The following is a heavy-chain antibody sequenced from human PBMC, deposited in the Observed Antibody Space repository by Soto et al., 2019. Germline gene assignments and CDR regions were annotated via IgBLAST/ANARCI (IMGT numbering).Heavy chain of an antibody. CDR2: IDPRSGGT. CDR3: ATDDYGIFPY. D-gene: IGHD3-10*01. Sequence: AAVKVSCKVSGYPFTTYYIHWVRQAPGQGLEWMGWIDPRSGGTVYEQKFQGRVTMTRDTSISTVYMDLSGLTSDDTALYYCATDDYGIFPYWGQGSLVTAPQ. CDR1: GYPFTTYY. V-gene: IGHV1-2*02. J-gene: IGHJ4*02.